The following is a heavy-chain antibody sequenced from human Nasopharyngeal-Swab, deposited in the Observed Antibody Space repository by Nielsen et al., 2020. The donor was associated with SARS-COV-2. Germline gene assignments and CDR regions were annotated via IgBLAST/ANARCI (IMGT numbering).Heavy chain of an antibody. Sequence: GESLKISCAASGFTFRSYAISWVRQAPGKGLEWVSVISGSDHTTYYADSVKGRFTISRDNSKNTLYLQMNSLRAGDTAVYYCARERTDCSGGSCYSYGMDVWGQGTTVTVSS. CDR2: ISGSDHTT. CDR3: ARERTDCSGGSCYSYGMDV. CDR1: GFTFRSYA. J-gene: IGHJ6*02. D-gene: IGHD2-15*01. V-gene: IGHV3-23*01.